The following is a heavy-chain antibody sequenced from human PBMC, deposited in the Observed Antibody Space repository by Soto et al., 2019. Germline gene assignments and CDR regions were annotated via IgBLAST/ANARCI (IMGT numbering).Heavy chain of an antibody. CDR1: GYTFTDYG. J-gene: IGHJ4*02. CDR3: ARGPESRSTAYFDY. D-gene: IGHD1-26*01. V-gene: IGHV1-18*01. CDR2: ISAYTGNT. Sequence: ASVKVSCKASGYTFTDYGITWVRQAPGQGLEWMGWISAYTGNTNYAQKVQGRVTMSTDTSTSTAYLELRSLRSDDTAVYYCARGPESRSTAYFDYWGQGTLVTVSS.